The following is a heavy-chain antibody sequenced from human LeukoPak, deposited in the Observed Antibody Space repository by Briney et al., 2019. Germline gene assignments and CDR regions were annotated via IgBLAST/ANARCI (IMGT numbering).Heavy chain of an antibody. CDR3: ARHSRSGSGGYENAFDI. V-gene: IGHV4-4*07. Sequence: SETLSLTCTVSGGSISSYYWSWIRQPAGKGLEWIGRIHTSGSTNYNPSLQSRVTMSVDTSKNQFSLKLSSVTAADTAIYFCARHSRSGSGGYENAFDIWGQGTMVTVSS. CDR1: GGSISSYY. J-gene: IGHJ3*02. D-gene: IGHD5-12*01. CDR2: IHTSGST.